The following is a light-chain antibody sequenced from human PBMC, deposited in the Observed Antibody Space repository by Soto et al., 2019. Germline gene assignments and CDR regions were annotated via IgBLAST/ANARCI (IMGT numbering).Light chain of an antibody. CDR3: QQFNRYPMT. J-gene: IGKJ1*01. CDR1: QGISNS. V-gene: IGKV1-13*02. CDR2: EAS. Sequence: AIQLTQTPSSLSASVGDRVTITCRASQGISNSLAWYQQKPGKVPNLLIYEASSLESGVPSGFSGSGSGTDFTPTTRTLKPEDFATYDCQQFNRYPMTFGQGTKVQIK.